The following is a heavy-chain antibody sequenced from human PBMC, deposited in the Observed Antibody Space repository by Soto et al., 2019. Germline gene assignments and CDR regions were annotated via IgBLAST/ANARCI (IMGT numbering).Heavy chain of an antibody. CDR3: ARDPLYCSSTSCYPLDGMDV. D-gene: IGHD2-2*01. J-gene: IGHJ6*02. CDR2: ISAYNGNT. V-gene: IGHV1-18*04. CDR1: GYTFTSYG. Sequence: QVQLVQSGAEVKKPGASVKVSCKASGYTFTSYGISWVRQAPGQGLEWMGWISAYNGNTNYAQKLQGRVTMTTDTSTSTAYMELRSLRSDGTAVYYCARDPLYCSSTSCYPLDGMDVWGQGTTVTVSS.